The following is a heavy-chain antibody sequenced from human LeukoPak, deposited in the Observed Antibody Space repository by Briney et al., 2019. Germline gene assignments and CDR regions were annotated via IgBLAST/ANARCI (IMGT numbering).Heavy chain of an antibody. CDR3: AKSFAVAGSRPPDY. V-gene: IGHV3-23*01. CDR1: GFTSSSYA. D-gene: IGHD6-13*01. J-gene: IGHJ4*02. CDR2: ISGSGSST. Sequence: TGGSLRLSCAASGFTSSSYAMSWVRQAPGKGLEWVSLISGSGSSTYYADSAKGRFTISRDNSKNTLYLQMNSLRAEDTAVYYCAKSFAVAGSRPPDYWGQGTLVTVSS.